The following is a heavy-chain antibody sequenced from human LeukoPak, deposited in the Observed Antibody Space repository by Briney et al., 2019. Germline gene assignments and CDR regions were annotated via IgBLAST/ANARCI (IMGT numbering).Heavy chain of an antibody. CDR3: AKLGYCSSTSCYNPVNY. J-gene: IGHJ4*02. D-gene: IGHD2-2*02. CDR2: ISGSGGST. V-gene: IGHV3-23*01. CDR1: GFTFSSYA. Sequence: GGSLRLSCAASGFTFSSYAMSWVRQAPGKGLEWVSAISGSGGSTYYADSVKGRFTISRDNFKNTLYLQMNSLRAEDTAVYYCAKLGYCSSTSCYNPVNYWGQGTLVTVSS.